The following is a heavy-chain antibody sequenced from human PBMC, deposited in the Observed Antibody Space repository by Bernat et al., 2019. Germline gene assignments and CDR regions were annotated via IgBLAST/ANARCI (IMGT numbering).Heavy chain of an antibody. V-gene: IGHV4-61*02. CDR3: AREGINWFDP. CDR1: GGSISSGSYY. CDR2: IYTSGST. J-gene: IGHJ5*02. Sequence: QVQLQESGPGLVKPSQTLSLTCTVSGGSISSGSYYWSWIRQPAGKGLEWIGRIYTSGSTNYNPSLKSRVTISEDTSKNQFSLKLSSVTAADTAVYYCAREGINWFDPWGQGTLVTVSS. D-gene: IGHD3-10*01.